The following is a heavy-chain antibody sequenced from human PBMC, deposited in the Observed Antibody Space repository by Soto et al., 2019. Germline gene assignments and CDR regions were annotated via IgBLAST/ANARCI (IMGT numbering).Heavy chain of an antibody. J-gene: IGHJ6*02. D-gene: IGHD1-1*01. CDR3: VRDDIRGGSGYYVMDV. CDR2: IYPVDLAT. CDR1: GYSFTRYW. V-gene: IGHV5-51*01. Sequence: SLTICCKGSGYSFTRYWMGWVRQMPGKGLEGVGVIYPVDLATRYSPSLRGQVTISADRSTSTAYLQWNSLKASDTAIYYCVRDDIRGGSGYYVMDVWGQGITVHVSS.